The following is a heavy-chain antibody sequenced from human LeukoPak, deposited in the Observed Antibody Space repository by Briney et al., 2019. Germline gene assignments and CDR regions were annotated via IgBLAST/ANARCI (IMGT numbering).Heavy chain of an antibody. V-gene: IGHV1-24*01. CDR2: FDPEDGET. J-gene: IGHJ4*02. D-gene: IGHD3-3*01. CDR3: ATAPQYYDFWSGTFDY. CDR1: GYTLTELS. Sequence: ASVKVSCKVSGYTLTELSMHWVRQAPGEGLEWMGGFDPEDGETIYAQKFQGRVTMTEDTSTDTAYMELSSLRSEDTAVYYCATAPQYYDFWSGTFDYWGQGTLVTVSS.